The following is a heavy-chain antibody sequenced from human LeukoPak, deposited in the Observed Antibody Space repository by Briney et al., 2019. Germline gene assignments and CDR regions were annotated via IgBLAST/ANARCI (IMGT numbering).Heavy chain of an antibody. J-gene: IGHJ3*02. CDR1: GVSISSYY. Sequence: SETLSLTCTVSGVSISSYYWSWIRQPPGKGVEWIGYLYDSGSTNYNPSLKSRVTISVDTSKNQFSLKLTSVTAADTAVYYCARARAYIYDSSSYYSDAFDIWGQGTMVTVSS. CDR3: ARARAYIYDSSSYYSDAFDI. D-gene: IGHD3-22*01. V-gene: IGHV4-59*12. CDR2: LYDSGST.